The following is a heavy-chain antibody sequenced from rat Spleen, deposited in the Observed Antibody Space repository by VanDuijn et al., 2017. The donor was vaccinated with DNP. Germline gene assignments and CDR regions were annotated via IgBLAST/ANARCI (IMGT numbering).Heavy chain of an antibody. J-gene: IGHJ2*01. CDR1: GFTFSDYY. CDR3: TRGGTYYFDY. Sequence: EVRLVESGGGLVQPGRSLKLSCAASGFTFSDYYMAWVRQAPTKGLEWVSSISYDGGNTYYRDSVKGRFTISRDTAKSSLYLQMDSLRSEDTATYYCTRGGTYYFDYWGQGVMVTVSS. V-gene: IGHV5-20*01. CDR2: ISYDGGNT. D-gene: IGHD1-11*01.